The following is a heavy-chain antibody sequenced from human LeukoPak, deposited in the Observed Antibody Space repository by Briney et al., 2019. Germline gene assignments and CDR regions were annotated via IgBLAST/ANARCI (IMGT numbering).Heavy chain of an antibody. D-gene: IGHD5-24*01. CDR2: ISASGGST. CDR1: GFTFSSYA. Sequence: GGSLRLSCAASGFTFSSYAMSWVRQAPGKGLEWVSGISASGGSTYYADSVKGRFTISRDNAKNSLYLQMNSLRDEDTAVYYCARAQDPTILSYFDYWGQGTLVTVSS. J-gene: IGHJ4*02. V-gene: IGHV3-23*01. CDR3: ARAQDPTILSYFDY.